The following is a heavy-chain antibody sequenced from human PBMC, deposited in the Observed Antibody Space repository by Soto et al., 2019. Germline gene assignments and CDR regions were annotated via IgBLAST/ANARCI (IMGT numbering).Heavy chain of an antibody. V-gene: IGHV1-8*01. CDR2: MNPNSGNT. D-gene: IGHD6-6*01. CDR3: ARGSREYIAARPEDLVY. CDR1: GYTFTSYD. J-gene: IGHJ4*02. Sequence: QVQLVQSGAEVKKPGASVKVSCKASGYTFTSYDINWVRQATGQGLEWMGWMNPNSGNTGYAQKFQGRVTMTRNTSISTAYMELSSLRSEDTAVYYCARGSREYIAARPEDLVYWGQGTLVTVSS.